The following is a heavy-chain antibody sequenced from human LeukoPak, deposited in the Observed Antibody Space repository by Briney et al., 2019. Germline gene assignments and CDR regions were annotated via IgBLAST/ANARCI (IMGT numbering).Heavy chain of an antibody. V-gene: IGHV3-21*01. D-gene: IGHD3-10*02. CDR2: ISSSSSYI. J-gene: IGHJ6*04. Sequence: GGSLRLSCAASGFTFSSYSMNWVRQAPGKGLEWVSSISSSSSYIYSADSVKGRFTISRDNAKNSLYLQMNSLRAEDTAVYYCAELGITMIGGVWGKGTTVTISS. CDR1: GFTFSSYS. CDR3: AELGITMIGGV.